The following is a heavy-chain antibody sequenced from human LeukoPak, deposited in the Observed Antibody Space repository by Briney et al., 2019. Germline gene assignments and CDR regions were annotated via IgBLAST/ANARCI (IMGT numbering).Heavy chain of an antibody. J-gene: IGHJ5*02. Sequence: SETLSLNCTVSGASLSSYYWSWIRLPPGKGLEWIGSIYYSGVTNFNPSLKRRIAMSVDTSRNLFSLKLSSVTAADTAVYFCARREGSHYSVDLWGQGNPGHRLL. CDR1: GASLSSYY. CDR2: IYYSGVT. CDR3: ARREGSHYSVDL. V-gene: IGHV4-59*08. D-gene: IGHD2-15*01.